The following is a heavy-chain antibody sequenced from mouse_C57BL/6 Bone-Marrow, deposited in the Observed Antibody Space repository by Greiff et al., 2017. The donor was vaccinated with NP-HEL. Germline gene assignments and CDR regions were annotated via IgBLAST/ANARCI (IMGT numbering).Heavy chain of an antibody. CDR3: AIQGYDYDGGTLYYFDY. D-gene: IGHD2-4*01. Sequence: VQLQQSGAELVRPGTSVKVSCKASGYAFTNYLIEWVKQRPGQGLEWIGVINPGSGGTNYNEKFKGKATPTADKSSSTAYMQLSSLTSEDSAVYFCAIQGYDYDGGTLYYFDYWGQGTTLTVSS. V-gene: IGHV1-54*01. J-gene: IGHJ2*01. CDR1: GYAFTNYL. CDR2: INPGSGGT.